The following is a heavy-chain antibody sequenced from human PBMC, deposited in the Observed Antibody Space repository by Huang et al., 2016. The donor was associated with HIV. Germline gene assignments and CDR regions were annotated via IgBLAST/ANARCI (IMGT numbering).Heavy chain of an antibody. CDR2: ISGYNGNT. D-gene: IGHD5-18*01. CDR1: GYTFSSFG. Sequence: QVQLVQSGAEVKKPGASVKVSCKASGYTFSSFGISWVRQAPGQGLEWVGWISGYNGNTKFAQKCQGRLTMTTDTSTSTAYMELRSLRSDDTAVYYCARGGGIQLWLLGYYYMDVWGNGTTVTVS. V-gene: IGHV1-18*01. CDR3: ARGGGIQLWLLGYYYMDV. J-gene: IGHJ6*03.